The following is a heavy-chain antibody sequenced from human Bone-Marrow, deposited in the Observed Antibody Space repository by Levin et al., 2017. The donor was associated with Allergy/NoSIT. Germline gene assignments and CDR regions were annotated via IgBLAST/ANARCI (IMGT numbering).Heavy chain of an antibody. CDR2: INPNGGGT. CDR1: GYTFTGYY. D-gene: IGHD1-14*01. V-gene: IGHV1-2*02. J-gene: IGHJ4*02. Sequence: ASVKVSCKASGYTFTGYYIHWMRQAPGQGLEWMGWINPNGGGTHYAQNFQGRVTMTGDTSISTAYMELSRLTSDDTAMYYCERGHNRGQASDYWGQGPLVTVSS. CDR3: ERGHNRGQASDY.